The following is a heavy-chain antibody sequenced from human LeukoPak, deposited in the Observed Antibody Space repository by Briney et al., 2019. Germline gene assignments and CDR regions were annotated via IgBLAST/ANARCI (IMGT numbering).Heavy chain of an antibody. Sequence: YPGGSLRLSCAASGFTFNTFWMNWVRQAPGKGLEWVANIKQDGSEKYYVDSVKGRFTIFRDNAKNSLYLQMDSLRAEDTALYYCARGGYGSGSYPYWGQGTLVTVSS. J-gene: IGHJ4*02. D-gene: IGHD3-10*01. CDR1: GFTFNTFW. CDR2: IKQDGSEK. CDR3: ARGGYGSGSYPY. V-gene: IGHV3-7*01.